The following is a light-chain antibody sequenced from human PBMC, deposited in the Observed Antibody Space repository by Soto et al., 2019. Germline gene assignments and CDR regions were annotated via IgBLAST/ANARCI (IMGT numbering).Light chain of an antibody. V-gene: IGKV3-20*01. Sequence: EIVLTQSPGTLSLSPGDPATLSCRASQSVRSNFLAWYQHKPGQAPRLLIHDAYSRATVIPDRFSGSGSDGAFTRTISSLEPEDFAVYYWQQYAGSPRTFGQGTKLEIK. CDR2: DAY. J-gene: IGKJ2*01. CDR1: QSVRSNF. CDR3: QQYAGSPRT.